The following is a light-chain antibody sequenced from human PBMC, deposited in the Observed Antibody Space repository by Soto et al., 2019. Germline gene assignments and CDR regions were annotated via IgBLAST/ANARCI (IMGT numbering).Light chain of an antibody. CDR3: QQYGTSPLT. CDR1: QGVRTNY. Sequence: EMVLTQSPGTLPLSPGERATLSCRASQGVRTNYLAWYQQRPGQAPRLLIYGASTRATGIPDRFSGSGSGTDFTLTISRLEPEDFVVYYCQQYGTSPLTFGGGTKVEI. J-gene: IGKJ4*01. CDR2: GAS. V-gene: IGKV3-20*01.